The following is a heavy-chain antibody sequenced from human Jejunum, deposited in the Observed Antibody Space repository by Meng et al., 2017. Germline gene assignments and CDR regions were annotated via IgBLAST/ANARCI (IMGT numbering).Heavy chain of an antibody. CDR2: ISDSGRNT. CDR1: GFTFSRYA. V-gene: IGHV3-23*01. CDR3: AKELAISRPFDY. Sequence: GESLKISCAASGFTFSRYALSWVRQAPGKGLEWVSAISDSGRNTHYADSVKGRFTISRENSKNTLYLQRNSLRADDTAIYYCAKELAISRPFDYWGQGTLVTVSS. D-gene: IGHD3-3*02. J-gene: IGHJ4*02.